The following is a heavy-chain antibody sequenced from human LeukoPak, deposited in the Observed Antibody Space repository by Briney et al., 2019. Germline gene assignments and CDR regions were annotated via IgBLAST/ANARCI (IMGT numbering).Heavy chain of an antibody. CDR3: ARGGTTGTTHYYYSYMDV. D-gene: IGHD1-1*01. J-gene: IGHJ6*03. CDR1: GFTVSSSY. CDR2: IYSGGST. Sequence: GGSLRLSCAASGFTVSSSYMSWVRQAPGKGLEWVSVIYSGGSTYYADPVKGRFTISRDNSKNTLYLQMNSLRAEDTAVYYCARGGTTGTTHYYYSYMDVWGKGTTVTVSS. V-gene: IGHV3-53*01.